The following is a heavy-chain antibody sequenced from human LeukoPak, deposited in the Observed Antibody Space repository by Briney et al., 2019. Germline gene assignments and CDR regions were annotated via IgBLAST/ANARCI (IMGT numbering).Heavy chain of an antibody. CDR3: ARHVYDYVWGSYRFPAYFDC. V-gene: IGHV4-39*01. CDR2: IYYSGST. J-gene: IGHJ4*02. CDR1: GGSISSSSYY. D-gene: IGHD3-16*02. Sequence: TSETLSLTCTVSGGSISSSSYYWGWIRQPPGKGLEWIGSIYYSGSTYYNPSLKSRVTISVDTSKNQFSLKLSSVTAADTAVYYRARHVYDYVWGSYRFPAYFDCWGQGTLVTVSS.